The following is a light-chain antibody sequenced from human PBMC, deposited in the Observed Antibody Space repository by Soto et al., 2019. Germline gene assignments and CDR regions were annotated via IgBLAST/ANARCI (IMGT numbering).Light chain of an antibody. Sequence: EIVLTPSPGTLSLSPGERATLSCRASQSVSSSYLAWYQQQPGQAPRLLIYGASSRATGIPVRFSGSGFGTDFTLTISSLEAEDSAVYYCQQRSNWPSITFGQGTRREI. J-gene: IGKJ5*01. CDR1: QSVSSSY. CDR3: QQRSNWPSIT. V-gene: IGKV3D-20*02. CDR2: GAS.